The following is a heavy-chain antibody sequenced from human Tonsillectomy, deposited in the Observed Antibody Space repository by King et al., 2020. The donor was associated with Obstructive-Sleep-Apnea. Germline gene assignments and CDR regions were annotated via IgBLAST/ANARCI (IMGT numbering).Heavy chain of an antibody. CDR2: IKSKTDGGTA. Sequence: EVQLVESGGGLLKPGGSLRLSCAASGFRFSNAWMSWVRQAPGKGLEWVGRIKSKTDGGTADYAAHVKGRFTISRDDSKNTLYLQMNSLKIEDTAVYYCTTEYGSGSFFNPPFDYWGQGTLVTVSS. CDR3: TTEYGSGSFFNPPFDY. J-gene: IGHJ4*02. V-gene: IGHV3-15*05. CDR1: GFRFSNAW. D-gene: IGHD3-10*01.